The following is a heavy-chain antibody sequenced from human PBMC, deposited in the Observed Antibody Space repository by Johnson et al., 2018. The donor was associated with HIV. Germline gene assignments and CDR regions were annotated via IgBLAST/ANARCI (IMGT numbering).Heavy chain of an antibody. V-gene: IGHV3-11*04. Sequence: VQLVESGGGLVKPGGSLRLSCAASGFTFRDYYMNWMRQAPGKGLEWISHISSSGTSIFYADSVKGRFTISRDNAKKLLYIQMSGLTGEDTAGYYCAKVDFGGCSCAGYDPFDLWGQGTLGTVSS. J-gene: IGHJ3*01. CDR2: ISSSGTSI. D-gene: IGHD3-10*01. CDR3: AKVDFGGCSCAGYDPFDL. CDR1: GFTFRDYY.